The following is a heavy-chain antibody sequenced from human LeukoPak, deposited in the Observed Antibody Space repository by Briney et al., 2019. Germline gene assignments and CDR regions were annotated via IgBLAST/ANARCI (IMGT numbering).Heavy chain of an antibody. J-gene: IGHJ5*02. CDR3: ARDRGHYYGSGSYYNWFDP. CDR1: GDSISSRSYY. Sequence: SETLSLTCTVSGDSISSRSYYWGWIRQPPGKGLEWIGSIYYSGSTYYNPSLKSRVTISVNTSKNQFSLKLSSVTAADTAVYYCARDRGHYYGSGSYYNWFDPWGQGTLVTVSS. D-gene: IGHD3-10*01. V-gene: IGHV4-39*02. CDR2: IYYSGST.